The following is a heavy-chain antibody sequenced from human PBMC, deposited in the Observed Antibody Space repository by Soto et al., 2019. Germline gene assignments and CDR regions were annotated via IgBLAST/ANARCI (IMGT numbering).Heavy chain of an antibody. CDR1: GGTFSSYA. CDR3: ASGFYAPHFDY. CDR2: IIPIFGTA. Sequence: SVKVSCKASGGTFSSYAISWVRQAPGQGLEWMGGIIPIFGTANYAQKFQGRVTITADKSTSTAYMELSSLRSEDTAVYYCASGFYAPHFDYWGQGTLVTVSS. V-gene: IGHV1-69*06. J-gene: IGHJ4*02. D-gene: IGHD2-2*01.